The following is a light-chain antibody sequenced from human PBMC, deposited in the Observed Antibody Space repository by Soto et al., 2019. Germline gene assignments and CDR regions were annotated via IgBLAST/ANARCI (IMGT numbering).Light chain of an antibody. CDR1: QGISNY. CDR2: AAS. J-gene: IGKJ1*01. Sequence: AIRMTQSPSSLSASTGDRVTITCRASQGISNYLAWYQQKPGKAPKVLIHAASTLQGGVPSRFSRSGSGADFTLTIGGLQSDDFATYYCQQYYSYPWACGQGSKVEIK. CDR3: QQYYSYPWA. V-gene: IGKV1-8*01.